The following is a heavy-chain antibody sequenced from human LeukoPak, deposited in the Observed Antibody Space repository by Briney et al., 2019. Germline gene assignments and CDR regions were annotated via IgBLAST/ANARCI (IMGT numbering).Heavy chain of an antibody. CDR2: ISGYNGNT. D-gene: IGHD6-19*01. V-gene: IGHV1-18*01. CDR1: GYTFTNFG. CDR3: ATEFRITGIAVAGTGCEAFDI. J-gene: IGHJ3*02. Sequence: ASVKVSCKASGYTFTNFGISWVRQAPGQGLEWMGWISGYNGNTNYAQKLQGRVTMTTDTSTSTAYMDLRSLRSDDTAVYYCATEFRITGIAVAGTGCEAFDIWGQGTMVTVSS.